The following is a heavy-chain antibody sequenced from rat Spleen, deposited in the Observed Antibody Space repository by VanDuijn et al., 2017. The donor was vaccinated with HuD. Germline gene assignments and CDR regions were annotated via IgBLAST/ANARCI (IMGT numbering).Heavy chain of an antibody. V-gene: IGHV5S23*01. J-gene: IGHJ2*01. Sequence: EVQLVESGGGLVQPGRSLKLSCSASGFTFSDYGMAWIRQAPGKGLEWVASITNASGRTYYPDSVKGRFTISRDTAQNTLYLQMNSLRSEDTATYYCVRGGFFRYWGQGVMVTVSS. CDR1: GFTFSDYG. CDR3: VRGGFFRY. D-gene: IGHD1-6*01. CDR2: ITNASGRT.